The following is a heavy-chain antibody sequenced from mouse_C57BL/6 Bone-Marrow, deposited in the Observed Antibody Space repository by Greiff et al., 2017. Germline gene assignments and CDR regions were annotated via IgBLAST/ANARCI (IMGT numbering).Heavy chain of an antibody. Sequence: VQLQQSGPCLAKPSQTLSLTCPVTGYSITSDYWNWIRKFPGNKLKYMGYISYSGSTYYTPSLKRRLSIPRYTSKNQYYLQLHSVTTEDTATYYCARYPAQAPPVSYAMAYWGEGNSVTVST. V-gene: IGHV3-8*01. CDR2: ISYSGST. J-gene: IGHJ4*01. CDR1: GYSITSDY. D-gene: IGHD3-2*02. CDR3: ARYPAQAPPVSYAMAY.